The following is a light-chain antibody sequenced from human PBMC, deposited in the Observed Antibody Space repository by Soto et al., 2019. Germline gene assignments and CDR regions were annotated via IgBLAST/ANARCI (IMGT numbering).Light chain of an antibody. CDR2: GAS. CDR3: QRYNNWPPWT. V-gene: IGKV3-15*01. CDR1: QSVSSN. J-gene: IGKJ1*01. Sequence: EIVMTQSPATLSVSPGERATLSCRASQSVSSNLAWYQQNPGQAPRLLIYGASTRATGIPASFSGSGSGTEFTLTISSLQSEDFAVYYCQRYNNWPPWTFGQGAKVEIK.